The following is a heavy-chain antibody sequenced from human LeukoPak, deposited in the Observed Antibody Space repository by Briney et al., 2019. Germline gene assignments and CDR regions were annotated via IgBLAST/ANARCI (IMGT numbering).Heavy chain of an antibody. D-gene: IGHD3-22*01. Sequence: PGGSLRLSCGASVFTLTSYAVSWVRQAPGKGLEWVSAIIGSVHSTYYADSVKGRFTISRDNSKNTLYLQMNSLRAEDTAVYYSAKHSYDSSGYYSIDCWGQGTLVTVFS. CDR3: AKHSYDSSGYYSIDC. CDR2: IIGSVHST. CDR1: VFTLTSYA. J-gene: IGHJ4*02. V-gene: IGHV3-23*01.